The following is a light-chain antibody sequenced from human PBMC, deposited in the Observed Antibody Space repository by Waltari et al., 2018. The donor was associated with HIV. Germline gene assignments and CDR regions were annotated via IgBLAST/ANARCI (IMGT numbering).Light chain of an antibody. CDR1: SSNLGNYF. V-gene: IGLV1-51*01. CDR2: DNN. Sequence: QSVLTQPPSVSAAPGKTVSISCSGFSSNLGNYFVSWYHQLPGKAPKLLIFDNNKRPSGIPDRVSASKSGTSATLAITGLQTGDEGDYYCGTWDNSLKTVVFGGGTKVTVL. CDR3: GTWDNSLKTVV. J-gene: IGLJ2*01.